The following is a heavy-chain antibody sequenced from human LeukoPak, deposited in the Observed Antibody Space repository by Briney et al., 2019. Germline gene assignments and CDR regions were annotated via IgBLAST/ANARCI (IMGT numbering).Heavy chain of an antibody. CDR1: GYTFTGYY. Sequence: ASVKVSCKASGYTFTGYYFHWVRQAPGQGLEWMGWIHPNSGDTNFAQRFQGRVTMTRDTSISTAYMELTSLRSDDTAVYYCARLATVPGWGQGTLVTVSS. J-gene: IGHJ1*01. D-gene: IGHD6-19*01. V-gene: IGHV1-2*02. CDR2: IHPNSGDT. CDR3: ARLATVPG.